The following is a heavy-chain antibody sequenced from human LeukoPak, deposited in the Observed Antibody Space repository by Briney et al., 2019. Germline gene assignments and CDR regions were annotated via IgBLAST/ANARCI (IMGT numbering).Heavy chain of an antibody. CDR2: INTDGSTT. J-gene: IGHJ3*02. Sequence: GGSLRLSCAASGFPFSSYWVHWVRQAPGKGLVWVSRINTDGSTTTYADSVKGRFTISRDNSKNTLYLQMNSLRAEDTAVYYCARGGSGWYIAFDIWGQGTMVTVSS. CDR1: GFPFSSYW. V-gene: IGHV3-74*01. CDR3: ARGGSGWYIAFDI. D-gene: IGHD6-19*01.